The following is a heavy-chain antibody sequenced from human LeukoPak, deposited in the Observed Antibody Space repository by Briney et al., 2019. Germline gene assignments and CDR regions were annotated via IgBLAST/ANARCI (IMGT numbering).Heavy chain of an antibody. D-gene: IGHD3-16*01. CDR1: GGSVSSECYH. CDR2: IFNSGSS. CDR3: ARGVGGVREGFDI. Sequence: PSESLSLTCAVSGGSVSSECYHWSWIRQPPGMGLDWFTYIFNSGSSNYNPSIKCRVTISVDASKPQFSLKLSSVTAAATVHYPCARGVGGVREGFDILGQRTMATVSS. J-gene: IGHJ3*02. V-gene: IGHV4-61*01.